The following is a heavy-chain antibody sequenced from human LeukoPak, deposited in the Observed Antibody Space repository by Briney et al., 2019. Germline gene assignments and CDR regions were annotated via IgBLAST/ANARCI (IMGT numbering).Heavy chain of an antibody. CDR3: ARCIAARPSGYYYYGMDV. Sequence: GRSLRLSCAASGFTFSSYAMHWVRQAPGKGLEGVAVISYDGSNKYYADSVKGRFTISRDNSKSTLYLQMNSLRAEDTAVYYCARCIAARPSGYYYYGMDVWGQGTTVTVSS. J-gene: IGHJ6*02. CDR2: ISYDGSNK. CDR1: GFTFSSYA. V-gene: IGHV3-30-3*01. D-gene: IGHD6-6*01.